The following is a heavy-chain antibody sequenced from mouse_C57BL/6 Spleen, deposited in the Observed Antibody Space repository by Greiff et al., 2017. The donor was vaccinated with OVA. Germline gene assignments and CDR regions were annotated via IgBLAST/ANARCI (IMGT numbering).Heavy chain of an antibody. D-gene: IGHD3-2*02. Sequence: VMLVESGAELARPGASVKMSCKASGYTFTSYTMHWVKQRPGQGLEWIGYINPSSGYTKYNQKFKDKATLTADKSSSTAYMQLSSLTSEDSAVDYCARSDSSGYGGFAYWGQGTLVTVSA. V-gene: IGHV1-4*01. CDR3: ARSDSSGYGGFAY. CDR1: GYTFTSYT. CDR2: INPSSGYT. J-gene: IGHJ3*01.